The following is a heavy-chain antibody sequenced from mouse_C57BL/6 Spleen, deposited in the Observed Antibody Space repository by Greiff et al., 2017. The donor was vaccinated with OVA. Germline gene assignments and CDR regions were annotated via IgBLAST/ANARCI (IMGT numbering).Heavy chain of an antibody. CDR1: GYTFTSYW. CDR2: IYPGSGST. J-gene: IGHJ4*01. V-gene: IGHV1-55*01. D-gene: IGHD2-3*01. CDR3: ARTTDGYYEVRDYAMDY. Sequence: QVQLQQPGAELVKPGASVKMSCKASGYTFTSYWITWVKQRPGQGLEWIGDIYPGSGSTNYNEKFKSKATLTVDTSSSTAYMQLSSLTSEDSAVYYCARTTDGYYEVRDYAMDYWGQGTSVTVSS.